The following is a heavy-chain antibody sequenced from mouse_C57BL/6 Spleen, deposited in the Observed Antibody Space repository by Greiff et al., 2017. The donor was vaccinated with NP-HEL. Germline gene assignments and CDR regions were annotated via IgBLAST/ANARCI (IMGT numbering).Heavy chain of an antibody. Sequence: VKLMESGPGLVQPSQSLSITCTVSGFSLTSYGVHWVRQSPGKGLEWLGVIWRGGSTDYNAAFMSRLSITKDNSKSQVFFKMNSLQADDTAIYYGAKNYYGSSHWYFDVWGTGTTVTVSS. V-gene: IGHV2-5*01. D-gene: IGHD1-1*01. J-gene: IGHJ1*03. CDR3: AKNYYGSSHWYFDV. CDR1: GFSLTSYG. CDR2: IWRGGST.